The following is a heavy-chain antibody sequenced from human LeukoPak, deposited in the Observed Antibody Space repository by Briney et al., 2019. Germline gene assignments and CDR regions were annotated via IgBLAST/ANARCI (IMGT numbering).Heavy chain of an antibody. CDR2: FDPEDGET. V-gene: IGHV1-24*01. Sequence: ASVEVSCKVSGYTLTELSMHWVRQTPGKGLEWMGGFDPEDGETIYAQKFQGRVTMTEDTSTDTAYMELSSLRSEDTAIYYCATVGIQLRLYYWGQGTLVTVSS. J-gene: IGHJ4*02. CDR3: ATVGIQLRLYY. CDR1: GYTLTELS. D-gene: IGHD5-18*01.